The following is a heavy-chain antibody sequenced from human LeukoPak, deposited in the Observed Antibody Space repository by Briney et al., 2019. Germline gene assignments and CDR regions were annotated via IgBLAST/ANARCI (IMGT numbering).Heavy chain of an antibody. CDR1: GLTFSSYS. Sequence: GGSLRLSCAASGLTFSSYSMNWVRQATGKGLEWVSYISSSSSTIYYADSVKGRFTISRDNAKNSLYLQINSLRDEDTAVYYCARDQVAVAGVFDYWGQGTLVTVSS. J-gene: IGHJ4*02. CDR3: ARDQVAVAGVFDY. D-gene: IGHD6-19*01. CDR2: ISSSSSTI. V-gene: IGHV3-48*02.